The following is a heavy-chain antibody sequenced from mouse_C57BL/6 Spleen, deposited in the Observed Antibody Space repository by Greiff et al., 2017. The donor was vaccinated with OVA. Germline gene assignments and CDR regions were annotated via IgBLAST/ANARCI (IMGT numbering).Heavy chain of an antibody. V-gene: IGHV1-54*01. CDR2: INPGSGGT. D-gene: IGHD2-3*01. J-gene: IGHJ2*01. CDR3: ARSGDGFLDY. Sequence: QVQLKESGAELVRPGTSVKVSCKASGYAFTNYLIEWVKQRPGQGLEWIGVINPGSGGTNYNEKFKGKATLTADKSSSTAYMQLSSLTSEDSAVYFCARSGDGFLDYWGQGTTLTVSS. CDR1: GYAFTNYL.